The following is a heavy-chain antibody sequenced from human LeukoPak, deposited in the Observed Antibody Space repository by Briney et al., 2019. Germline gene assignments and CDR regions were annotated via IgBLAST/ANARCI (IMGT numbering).Heavy chain of an antibody. J-gene: IGHJ4*02. D-gene: IGHD6-13*01. CDR3: ARGGAATGTLPHFDL. Sequence: ASLKVSCKASGYTFTGYYVHWVRQAPGQGLEWMGRINPNGGGANYAQKFQDRVTLTCDTSITTAFMDLSRLTSDDTAMYYCARGGAATGTLPHFDLWGQGTLVTVSS. V-gene: IGHV1-2*06. CDR1: GYTFTGYY. CDR2: INPNGGGA.